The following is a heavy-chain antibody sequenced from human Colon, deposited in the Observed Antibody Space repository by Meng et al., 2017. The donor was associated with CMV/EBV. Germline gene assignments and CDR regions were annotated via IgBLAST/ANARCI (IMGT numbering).Heavy chain of an antibody. Sequence: SETLSLTCIVSGGSVNSADYYWSWIRQPPGKGLEWIGSIYYSGSTYYNPSLKSRVTISVDTSKNQFSLKLSSVTAADTAVYYCARGIAARPRFGYWGQGTLVTVSS. J-gene: IGHJ4*02. V-gene: IGHV4-39*07. CDR1: GGSVNSADYY. CDR3: ARGIAARPRFGY. D-gene: IGHD6-6*01. CDR2: IYYSGST.